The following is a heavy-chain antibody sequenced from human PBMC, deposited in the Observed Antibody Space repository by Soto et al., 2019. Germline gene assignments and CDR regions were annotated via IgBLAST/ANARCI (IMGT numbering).Heavy chain of an antibody. CDR3: ARRHYGSGSYSH. J-gene: IGHJ4*02. Sequence: GESLKISCKGSGYSFTSYWISWVRQMPGKGLEWMGRIDPSDSYTNYSPSFHSHVTISVDKSINTAYLQWSSLKASDTAMYYCARRHYGSGSYSHWGQGTLVTVS. CDR2: IDPSDSYT. D-gene: IGHD3-10*01. V-gene: IGHV5-10-1*01. CDR1: GYSFTSYW.